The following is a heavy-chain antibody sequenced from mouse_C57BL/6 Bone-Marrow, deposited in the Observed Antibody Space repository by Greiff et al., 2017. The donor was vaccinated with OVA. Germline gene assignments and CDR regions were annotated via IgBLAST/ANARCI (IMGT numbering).Heavy chain of an antibody. CDR3: TTWLLPYYFDY. CDR2: IDPENGDT. CDR1: GFNIKDDY. V-gene: IGHV14-4*01. J-gene: IGHJ2*01. Sequence: EVQLQQSGAELVRPGASVKLSCTASGFNIKDDYMHWVKQRPEQGLEWIGWIDPENGDTEYASKFQGQATITADTSSNTAYLQLSSLTSEDTAVYYCTTWLLPYYFDYWGQGTTLTVSS. D-gene: IGHD2-3*01.